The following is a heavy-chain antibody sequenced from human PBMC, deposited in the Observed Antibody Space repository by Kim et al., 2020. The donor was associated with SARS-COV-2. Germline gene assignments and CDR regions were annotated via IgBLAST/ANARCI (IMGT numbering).Heavy chain of an antibody. CDR2: IYYSGST. CDR1: GGSISSSSYY. V-gene: IGHV4-39*01. J-gene: IGHJ4*02. Sequence: SETLSLTCTVSGGSISSSSYYWGWIRQPPGKGLEWIGSIYYSGSTYYNPSLKSRVTISVDTSKNQFSLKLSSVTAADTAVYYCAGGYGSGSYYVGYWGQGTLVTVSS. CDR3: AGGYGSGSYYVGY. D-gene: IGHD3-10*01.